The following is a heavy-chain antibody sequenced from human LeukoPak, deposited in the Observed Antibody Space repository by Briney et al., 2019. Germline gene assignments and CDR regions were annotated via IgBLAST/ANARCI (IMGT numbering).Heavy chain of an antibody. Sequence: PSETLSLTCAVSGGSISSGGYSWSWIRQPPGKGLEWIGYIYHSGSTYYNPSLKSRVTISVDRSKNQFSLKLSSVTAADTAVYYCARAGDCGGDCYFGWVSVAFDIWGQGTMVTVSS. CDR1: GGSISSGGYS. D-gene: IGHD2-21*02. CDR3: ARAGDCGGDCYFGWVSVAFDI. J-gene: IGHJ3*02. CDR2: IYHSGST. V-gene: IGHV4-30-2*01.